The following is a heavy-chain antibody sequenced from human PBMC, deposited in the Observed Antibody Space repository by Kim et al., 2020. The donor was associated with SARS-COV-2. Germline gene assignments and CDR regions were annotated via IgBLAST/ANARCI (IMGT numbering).Heavy chain of an antibody. D-gene: IGHD3-22*01. J-gene: IGHJ6*02. Sequence: ASVKVSCKASGYTFTSYDINWVRQATGQGLEWMGWMNPNSGNTGYAQKFQGRVTMTRNTSISTAYMELSSLRSEDTAVYYCARPYYYDSSGYWISDGMDVWGQGTTVTVSS. CDR1: GYTFTSYD. CDR2: MNPNSGNT. V-gene: IGHV1-8*01. CDR3: ARPYYYDSSGYWISDGMDV.